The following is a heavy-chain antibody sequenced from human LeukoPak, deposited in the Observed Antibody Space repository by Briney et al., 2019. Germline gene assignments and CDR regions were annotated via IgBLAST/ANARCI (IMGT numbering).Heavy chain of an antibody. V-gene: IGHV1-69*05. D-gene: IGHD2-15*01. CDR2: IIPIFGTA. Sequence: ASVKVSCKASGGTFSSYAISWVRQAPGQGLEWMGRIIPIFGTANYARKFQGRVTITTDESTSTAYMELSSLRSENTAVYYCARGGVAATRLATLNWFDPWGQGTLVTVSS. J-gene: IGHJ5*02. CDR1: GGTFSSYA. CDR3: ARGGVAATRLATLNWFDP.